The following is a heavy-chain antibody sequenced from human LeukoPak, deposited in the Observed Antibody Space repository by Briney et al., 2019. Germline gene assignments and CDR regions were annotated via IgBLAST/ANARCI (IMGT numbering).Heavy chain of an antibody. J-gene: IGHJ4*02. CDR1: GGSISSYY. D-gene: IGHD1-26*01. CDR2: IYTSGST. V-gene: IGHV4-4*09. Sequence: SETLSLTCTVSGGSISSYYWSWIRQPPGKGLEWIGYIYTSGSTNYSPSLKSRVTISVDTSKNQFSLKLSSVTAADTAVYYCARRRYSGSYFDYWGQGTLVTVSS. CDR3: ARRRYSGSYFDY.